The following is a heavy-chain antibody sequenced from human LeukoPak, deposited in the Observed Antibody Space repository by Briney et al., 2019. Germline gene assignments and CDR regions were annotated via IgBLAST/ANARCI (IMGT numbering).Heavy chain of an antibody. CDR2: ISSSSSYI. CDR3: ARLKDIVVVVAADFYYYGMDV. J-gene: IGHJ6*02. D-gene: IGHD2-15*01. Sequence: GGSLRLSCAASGFTLSSYSVIWVRQAPGKGLEWVSSISSSSSYIYYADSVKGRFTISRDNAKNSLYLQMNSLRAEDTAVYYCARLKDIVVVVAADFYYYGMDVWGQGTTVTVSS. CDR1: GFTLSSYS. V-gene: IGHV3-21*01.